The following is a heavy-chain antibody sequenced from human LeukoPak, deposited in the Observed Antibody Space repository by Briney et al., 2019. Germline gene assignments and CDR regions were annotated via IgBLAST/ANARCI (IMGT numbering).Heavy chain of an antibody. Sequence: GGSLRLSCAASGFTFSSYAISWVRQAPGKGLEWVSAISGSGGSTYHADSVKGRFTISRDNSKNTLYLQMNSLRAEDTAVYYCAKDVGIAVAGTQARGDYWGQGTLVTVSS. CDR1: GFTFSSYA. CDR2: ISGSGGST. CDR3: AKDVGIAVAGTQARGDY. J-gene: IGHJ4*02. V-gene: IGHV3-23*01. D-gene: IGHD6-19*01.